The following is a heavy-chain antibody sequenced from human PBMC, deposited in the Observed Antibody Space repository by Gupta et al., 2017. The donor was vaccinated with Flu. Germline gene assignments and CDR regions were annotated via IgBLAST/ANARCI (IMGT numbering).Heavy chain of an antibody. J-gene: IGHJ6*04. V-gene: IGHV1-2*06. D-gene: IGHD4/OR15-4a*01. CDR3: AKERYGESVDV. Sequence: QVQLVQSGAEVKKPGASVKVSCKASGYTFTGHYIHWVRQAPGQGLEWMGRINPVSGGADFAQKFRGRVTMTTDTSISTAYMELNSLRSDDTAVYYCAKERYGESVDVWGKGTTVSVSS. CDR2: INPVSGGA. CDR1: GYTFTGHY.